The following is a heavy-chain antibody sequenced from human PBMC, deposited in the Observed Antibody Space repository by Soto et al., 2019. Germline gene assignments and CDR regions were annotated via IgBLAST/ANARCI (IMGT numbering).Heavy chain of an antibody. J-gene: IGHJ5*02. CDR1: GYTFTSYG. Sequence: ASVKVSCKASGYTFTSYGISWVRQAPGQGLEWMGWISAYNGNTNYAQKLQGRVTMTTDTSTSTAYMELRSLRSDDTAVYYCARDGYYYDSSGYRGLFDPWGQGTLVTVSS. V-gene: IGHV1-18*01. CDR2: ISAYNGNT. CDR3: ARDGYYYDSSGYRGLFDP. D-gene: IGHD3-22*01.